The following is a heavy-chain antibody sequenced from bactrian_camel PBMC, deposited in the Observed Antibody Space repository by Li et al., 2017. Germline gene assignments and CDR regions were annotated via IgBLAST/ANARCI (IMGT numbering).Heavy chain of an antibody. Sequence: HVQLVESGGGSVQTGGSLRLSCAPAGNAFRTYSMAWFRQAPGKEREGVAGIDDDGTASYADFVKGRFTISKDNANTLYLQMNCLKPDDTAMYYCAATPIYYSPDLCPTTSARYDWRGQGTQVTVS. CDR1: GNAFRTYS. J-gene: IGHJ4*01. CDR2: IDDDGTA. CDR3: AATPIYYSPDLCPTTSARYDW. D-gene: IGHD2*01. V-gene: IGHV3S55*01.